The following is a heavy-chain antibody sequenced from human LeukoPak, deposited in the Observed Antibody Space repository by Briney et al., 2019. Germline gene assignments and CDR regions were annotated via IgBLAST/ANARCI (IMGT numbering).Heavy chain of an antibody. Sequence: GGSLRLSCAASGFTFSSYGMNWVRQAPGKGLEWVSSISSSSSYIYYADSVKGRFTISRDNAKNSLYLQMNSLRAEDTAVYYCAKDQGRRDGYNGGGFDYWGRGTLVTVSS. D-gene: IGHD5-24*01. CDR1: GFTFSSYG. CDR2: ISSSSSYI. J-gene: IGHJ4*02. CDR3: AKDQGRRDGYNGGGFDY. V-gene: IGHV3-21*01.